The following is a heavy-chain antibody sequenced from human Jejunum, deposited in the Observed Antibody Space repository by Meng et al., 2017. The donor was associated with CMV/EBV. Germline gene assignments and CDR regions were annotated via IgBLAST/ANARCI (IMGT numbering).Heavy chain of an antibody. CDR1: GESIRSSSYY. CDR2: IYYTGST. CDR3: ARTFRGVQSPFRY. Sequence: SGESIRSSSYYWVWVRQSPGKGLEWIGTIYYTGSTYYNPSLKSRVTVSVDTSKNQFSLKLISVTAADTAFYYCARTFRGVQSPFRYWG. J-gene: IGHJ4*01. V-gene: IGHV4-39*07. D-gene: IGHD3-16*01.